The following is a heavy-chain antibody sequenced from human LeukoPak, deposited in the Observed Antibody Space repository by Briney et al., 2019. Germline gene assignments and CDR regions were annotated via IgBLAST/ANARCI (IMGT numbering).Heavy chain of an antibody. V-gene: IGHV3-74*01. CDR3: AREGCCSGGSCYNDAFDI. D-gene: IGHD2-15*01. CDR2: VNSDGSST. CDR1: GFTFSSYW. J-gene: IGHJ3*02. Sequence: GGSLTLSCAASGFTFSSYWMHWVRQAPGKGLVWVSRVNSDGSSTSYADSVRGRFTISRDNAKNTLYLQMNSLRAEDTAVYYCAREGCCSGGSCYNDAFDIWGQGTMVTVSS.